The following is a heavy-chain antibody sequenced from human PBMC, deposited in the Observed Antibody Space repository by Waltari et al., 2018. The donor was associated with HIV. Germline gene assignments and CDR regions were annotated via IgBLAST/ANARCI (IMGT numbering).Heavy chain of an antibody. V-gene: IGHV3-23*01. CDR3: VKDSGRAADVFDL. J-gene: IGHJ3*01. D-gene: IGHD3-10*01. CDR2: MRGGGET. Sequence: QPLASGGGLVEPAGSLRLSCAASGFIFIDFAMDWVRQAPGKGLEWVSAMRGGGETFYADSVKGRFTISRDNSKNTLYLQMNSLRADDAAVYYCVKDSGRAADVFDLWGQGTMVTVSS. CDR1: GFIFIDFA.